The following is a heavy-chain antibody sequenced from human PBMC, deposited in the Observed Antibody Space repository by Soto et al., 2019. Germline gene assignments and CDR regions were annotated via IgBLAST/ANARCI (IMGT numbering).Heavy chain of an antibody. J-gene: IGHJ6*04. CDR3: ARDDVLCDGGRGYGIPLDF. CDR1: GFTVSSKY. Sequence: EVQLVESGGGLVQPGGSLRLSCAASGFTVSSKYMTWVRQAPGKGLEWVSLIQSGGTTYYADSVTGRFTISSDTSENTLNLKMDSLRVEDTAVYSCARDDVLCDGGRGYGIPLDFWGKGTTVTVSS. D-gene: IGHD2-15*01. CDR2: IQSGGTT. V-gene: IGHV3-66*01.